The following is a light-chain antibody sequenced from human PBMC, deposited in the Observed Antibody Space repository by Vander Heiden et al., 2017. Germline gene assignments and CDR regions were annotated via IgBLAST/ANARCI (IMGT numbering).Light chain of an antibody. CDR2: GAS. J-gene: IGKJ2*01. CDR3: LQYDNWPPRYA. Sequence: DILMTQSPATLSVSPGERATLSCRSSQSISRSLAWYQQRPGQSPRLLIYGASVRATGVPARFSGSGSGTEFTLAISSLQSEDFAVYYCLQYDNWPPRYAFGQGTKLEIQ. V-gene: IGKV3-15*01. CDR1: QSISRS.